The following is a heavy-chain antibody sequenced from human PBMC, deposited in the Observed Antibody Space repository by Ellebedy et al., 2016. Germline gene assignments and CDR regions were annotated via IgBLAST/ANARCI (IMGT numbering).Heavy chain of an antibody. Sequence: GESLKISXAASGFTFSSYWMSWVRQAPGKGLEWVANIKQDGSEKYYVDSVKGRFTISRDNAKNSLYLQMNSLRAEDTAVYYCARQLVQVDFDYWGQGTLVTVSS. J-gene: IGHJ4*02. CDR2: IKQDGSEK. D-gene: IGHD6-13*01. CDR3: ARQLVQVDFDY. V-gene: IGHV3-7*01. CDR1: GFTFSSYW.